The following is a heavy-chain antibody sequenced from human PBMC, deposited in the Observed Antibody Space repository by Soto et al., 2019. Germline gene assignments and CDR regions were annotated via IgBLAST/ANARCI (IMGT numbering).Heavy chain of an antibody. D-gene: IGHD6-6*01. CDR1: GFTFSDYY. J-gene: IGHJ5*02. CDR2: ISSSSSYT. CDR3: ARDAEERIAAPQGMFDP. Sequence: QVQLVESGGGLVKPGGSLRLSCAASGFTFSDYYMSWIRQAPGKGLEWVSYISSSSSYTNYADSVKGRFTIPRDNAKNSLYLQMNSLRAEDTAVYYCARDAEERIAAPQGMFDPWGQGTLVTVSS. V-gene: IGHV3-11*06.